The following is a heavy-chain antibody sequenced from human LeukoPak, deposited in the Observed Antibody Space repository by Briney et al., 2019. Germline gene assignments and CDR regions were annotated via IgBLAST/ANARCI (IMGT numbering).Heavy chain of an antibody. D-gene: IGHD2-15*01. J-gene: IGHJ3*02. CDR3: AGDSDDSGGTFDI. CDR1: GGSFSSDY. Sequence: SEPLSLTCTVSGGSFSSDYWHWIRQPPGKGLEGIGYIYYSGSTNYNPSLKSRVTISVDTSKNQFSLKLRSVTAADTAVYYCAGDSDDSGGTFDIWGQGTMVTVSS. V-gene: IGHV4-59*01. CDR2: IYYSGST.